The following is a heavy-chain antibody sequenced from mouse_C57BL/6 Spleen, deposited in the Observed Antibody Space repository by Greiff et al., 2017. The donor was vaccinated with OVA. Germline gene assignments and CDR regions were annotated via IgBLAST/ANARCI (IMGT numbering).Heavy chain of an antibody. Sequence: QVQLQQSGPELVKPGASVKISCKASGYSFTSYYLHWVKQRPGQGLEWIGWIYPGSGNTKYNEKFKGKATLTADTSSSTAYMQLSSLTSEDSAVYYGARARAAQALAWFAYWGQGTLVTVSA. CDR2: IYPGSGNT. V-gene: IGHV1-66*01. J-gene: IGHJ3*01. D-gene: IGHD3-2*02. CDR3: ARARAAQALAWFAY. CDR1: GYSFTSYY.